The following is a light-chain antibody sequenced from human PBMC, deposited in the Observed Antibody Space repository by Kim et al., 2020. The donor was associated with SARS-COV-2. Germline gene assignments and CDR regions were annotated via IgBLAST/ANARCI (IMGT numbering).Light chain of an antibody. CDR1: ESVTTS. V-gene: IGKV3-15*01. Sequence: MSQSPATLSASPGETVTLSCRATESVTTSLAWFQQRPGQAPTLLIYAASTRTTGIPARFTGSGSGSQFTLTIRGLQSEDFAVYHCHQYHTWPYSFGRGTKLE. CDR3: HQYHTWPYS. J-gene: IGKJ2*03. CDR2: AAS.